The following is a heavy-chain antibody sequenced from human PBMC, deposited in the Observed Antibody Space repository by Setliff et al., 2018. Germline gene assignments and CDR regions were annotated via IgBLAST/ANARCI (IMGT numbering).Heavy chain of an antibody. D-gene: IGHD3-10*01. CDR1: GFTFSSYW. Sequence: PGGSLRLSCAASGFTFSSYWMNWVRQAPGKGLEWVANIKQDGSVKNYVDSVKGRFSISRDNTKNSLYLQMNSLRAEDTAVYYCARDPFGNPVFDPWGQGT. CDR2: IKQDGSVK. J-gene: IGHJ5*02. V-gene: IGHV3-7*01. CDR3: ARDPFGNPVFDP.